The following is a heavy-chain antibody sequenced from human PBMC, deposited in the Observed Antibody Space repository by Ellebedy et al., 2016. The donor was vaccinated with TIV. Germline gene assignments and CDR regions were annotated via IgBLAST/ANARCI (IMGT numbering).Heavy chain of an antibody. D-gene: IGHD2-21*02. J-gene: IGHJ6*03. CDR1: GFTFDDHA. CDR2: IRWTGVGL. V-gene: IGHV3-9*01. Sequence: SLKISCAASGFTFDDHALHWVRLAPGKGLEWVSGIRWTGVGLGYAGSVKGRFTISRDNAKNSLFLQMNRLRAEDTALYYCSRGASRTGVGDWGYNMAVWGKGTTVTVSS. CDR3: SRGASRTGVGDWGYNMAV.